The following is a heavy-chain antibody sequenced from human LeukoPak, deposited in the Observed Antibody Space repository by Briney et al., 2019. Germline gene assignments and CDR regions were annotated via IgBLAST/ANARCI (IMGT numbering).Heavy chain of an antibody. J-gene: IGHJ4*02. CDR2: IKQDGGET. Sequence: GGSLRLSCAASGFTFSTYWMTWVRQAPGKGREGVANIKQDGGETYYLDAVKGRFTISRDNAKDSLYLQMNSLRAEDTALYYCARLRGGAYWGQGPLVTVSS. D-gene: IGHD3-10*01. CDR3: ARLRGGAY. V-gene: IGHV3-7*01. CDR1: GFTFSTYW.